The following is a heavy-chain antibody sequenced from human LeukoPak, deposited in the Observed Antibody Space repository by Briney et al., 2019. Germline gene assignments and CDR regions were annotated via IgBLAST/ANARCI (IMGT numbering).Heavy chain of an antibody. V-gene: IGHV4-31*01. Sequence: SQTLSLTCTVSGGSISSGGYYWSWIRQHPGKGLEWIGYIYYSGSTYYNPSLKSQFTISVDTSKNQFSLKLSSVTAADTAVYYCARLVVPAAARFDYWGQGTLVTVSS. D-gene: IGHD2-2*01. J-gene: IGHJ4*02. CDR1: GGSISSGGYY. CDR2: IYYSGST. CDR3: ARLVVPAAARFDY.